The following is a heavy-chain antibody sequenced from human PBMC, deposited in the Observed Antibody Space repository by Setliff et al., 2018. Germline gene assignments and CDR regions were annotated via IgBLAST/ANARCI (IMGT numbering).Heavy chain of an antibody. V-gene: IGHV4-59*01. Sequence: PSETLSLTCTVSGGPFSGASIWSWIRQPPGKGLEFIGYVYHSGTAKYDPSLESRAIMSVDASKNEISLKLKSVTAADTAVYYCAKGRTYRYFDFWGQGALVTVSS. J-gene: IGHJ4*02. CDR3: AKGRTYRYFDF. CDR1: GGPFSGAS. CDR2: VYHSGTA.